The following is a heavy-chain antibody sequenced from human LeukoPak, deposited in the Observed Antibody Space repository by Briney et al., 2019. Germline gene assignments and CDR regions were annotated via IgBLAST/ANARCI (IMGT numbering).Heavy chain of an antibody. D-gene: IGHD3-22*01. CDR3: ARGPPSYYYDSSGYYPYMDV. J-gene: IGHJ6*03. CDR2: INLNSGGT. Sequence: ASVKVSCKTSGYTFTGYYMHWVRQAPGQGLEWMGWINLNSGGTNYAQTFQGRVTMTRDTSISTAYMDLSRLRSDDTAVYYCARGPPSYYYDSSGYYPYMDVWGKGTTVTVSS. V-gene: IGHV1-2*02. CDR1: GYTFTGYY.